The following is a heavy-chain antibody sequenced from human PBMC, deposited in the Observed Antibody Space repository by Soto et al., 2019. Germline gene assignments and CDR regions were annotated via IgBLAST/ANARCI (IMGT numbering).Heavy chain of an antibody. V-gene: IGHV3-30-3*01. CDR2: ISYDGSNK. D-gene: IGHD5-12*01. Sequence: QVQLVESGGGVVQPGRSLRLSCAASGFTFSSYAMHWVRQAPGKGLEWVAVISYDGSNKYYADSVKGRFTISRDNSKNTLSLQMTSLRAEDTAVYYCARDYYRFNSGYGFSMDVWGQGTTVTVSS. J-gene: IGHJ6*02. CDR1: GFTFSSYA. CDR3: ARDYYRFNSGYGFSMDV.